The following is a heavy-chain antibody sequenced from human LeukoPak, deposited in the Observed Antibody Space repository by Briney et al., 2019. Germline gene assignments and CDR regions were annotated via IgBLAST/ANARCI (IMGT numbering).Heavy chain of an antibody. CDR1: GGSISRYY. Sequence: SETLSLTCTVSGGSISRYYWSWIRQPAGKGLEWIGRIYTSGSTNYNPSLKSRVTMSVDTSKNQFSLKLNSVTAADTAVYYCASSRYAPFAFDIWGQGTMVTVSS. CDR2: IYTSGST. V-gene: IGHV4-4*07. CDR3: ASSRYAPFAFDI. D-gene: IGHD5-18*01. J-gene: IGHJ3*02.